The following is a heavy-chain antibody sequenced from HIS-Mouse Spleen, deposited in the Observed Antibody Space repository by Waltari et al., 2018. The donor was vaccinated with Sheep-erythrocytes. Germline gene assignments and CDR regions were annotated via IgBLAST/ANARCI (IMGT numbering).Heavy chain of an antibody. Sequence: QVQLVQSGAEVKKPGSSVKVSCKASGGTFSSYAISWVRQAPGQGLEWMGRIIPIHGIANYEQKCQGRVTSTADKSTSTAYMELSSLRSEDTAVYYCAQTGATTPHFDYWGQGTLVTVSS. V-gene: IGHV1-69*04. CDR1: GGTFSSYA. J-gene: IGHJ4*02. CDR2: IIPIHGIA. CDR3: AQTGATTPHFDY. D-gene: IGHD1-26*01.